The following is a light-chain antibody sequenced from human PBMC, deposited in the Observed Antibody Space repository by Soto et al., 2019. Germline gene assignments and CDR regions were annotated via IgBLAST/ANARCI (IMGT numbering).Light chain of an antibody. CDR1: QSISSW. Sequence: DIQMTQSPSTLSATAGDRVTITCRASQSISSWLAWYQHKPGKAPKLLIYDASNLDSGVPSRFSGSGSGTEFSPPISNLQPDDCATYYCQQYENYWTFGQGTRVEIK. V-gene: IGKV1-5*01. J-gene: IGKJ1*01. CDR2: DAS. CDR3: QQYENYWT.